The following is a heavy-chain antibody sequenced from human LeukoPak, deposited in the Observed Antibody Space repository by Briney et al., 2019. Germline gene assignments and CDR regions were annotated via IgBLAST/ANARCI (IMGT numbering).Heavy chain of an antibody. CDR1: GGSISGSSYY. D-gene: IGHD3-16*01. Sequence: SETLSLTYTVSGGSISGSSYYWGWIRQPPGKGLEWIGSIYYSGSTYYNPSLKSRVTISVDTSKNQFSLKLNTVTATDTAVYYCARRYGPWGQGTLVTVSS. CDR3: ARRYGP. J-gene: IGHJ4*02. V-gene: IGHV4-39*01. CDR2: IYYSGST.